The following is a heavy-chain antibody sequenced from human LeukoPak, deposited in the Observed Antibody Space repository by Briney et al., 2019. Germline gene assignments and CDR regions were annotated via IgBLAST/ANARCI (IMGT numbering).Heavy chain of an antibody. Sequence: GGSLRLSCAASGFTFSNYWMHWVRQAPGKGLVRVSRINSDGSSIIYADSVKGRFTISRDNAKNTLYLQMNSLRVEDTAVYYCARGGSPPEALGDAFDIWGQGTMVTVSS. CDR3: ARGGSPPEALGDAFDI. CDR2: INSDGSSI. V-gene: IGHV3-74*01. J-gene: IGHJ3*02. CDR1: GFTFSNYW. D-gene: IGHD1-26*01.